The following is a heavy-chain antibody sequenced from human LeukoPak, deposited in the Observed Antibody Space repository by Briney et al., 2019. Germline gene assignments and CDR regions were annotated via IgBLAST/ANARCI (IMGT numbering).Heavy chain of an antibody. J-gene: IGHJ4*02. CDR1: GFTFSGYW. V-gene: IGHV3-7*01. CDR2: IKQDGSEK. D-gene: IGHD3-10*01. Sequence: GGSLRLSCAASGFTFSGYWMTWVRQAPGKGLEWVANIKQDGSEKYYVDSVKGRFTISRDNAKNSLYLQMNSLRAEDTAFYYCASDHRGVFDYWGQGTLVTVSS. CDR3: ASDHRGVFDY.